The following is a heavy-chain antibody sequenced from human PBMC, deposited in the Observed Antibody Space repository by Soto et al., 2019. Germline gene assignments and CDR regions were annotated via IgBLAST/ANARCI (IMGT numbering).Heavy chain of an antibody. CDR1: GFTFSSYS. CDR3: ARTYNYPYYYYYYYMDV. V-gene: IGHV3-48*01. D-gene: IGHD1-20*01. J-gene: IGHJ6*03. CDR2: ISSSSSTI. Sequence: PGGSLRLSCAASGFTFSSYSMNWVRQAPGKGLEWVSYISSSSSTIYYADSVKGRFTISRDNAKNSLYLQMNSLRAEDTAVYYCARTYNYPYYYYYYYMDVWGKGTTVTVSS.